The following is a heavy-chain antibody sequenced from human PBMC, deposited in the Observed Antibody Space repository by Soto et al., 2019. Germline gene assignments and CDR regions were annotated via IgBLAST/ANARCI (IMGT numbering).Heavy chain of an antibody. CDR1: GGSISSGGYY. Sequence: SETLSLTCTVSGGSISSGGYYWYWIRQHSGKGLEWIGFTYYSGTTYYNTSLKSQVTISVDTSKNQFSLKLRSVTAADTAVYYCASRDVDTTMVGRDYWGQGTLVPVS. D-gene: IGHD5-18*01. V-gene: IGHV4-31*01. CDR3: ASRDVDTTMVGRDY. J-gene: IGHJ4*02. CDR2: TYYSGTT.